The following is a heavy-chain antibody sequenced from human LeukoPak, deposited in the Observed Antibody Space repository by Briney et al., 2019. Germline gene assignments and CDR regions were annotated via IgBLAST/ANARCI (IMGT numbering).Heavy chain of an antibody. CDR1: GITYSSYW. CDR3: ATGYCNGVTCSRSY. J-gene: IGHJ4*02. Sequence: GGSLRLSCTATGITYSSYWMNWVRQVPGKGPEWLANIKPDGREKNYVDSVKGRSTISRDNAKNSLYLQMNSLRAEDTAVYFCATGYCNGVTCSRSYWGQGTLVTVSS. V-gene: IGHV3-7*03. D-gene: IGHD2-15*01. CDR2: IKPDGREK.